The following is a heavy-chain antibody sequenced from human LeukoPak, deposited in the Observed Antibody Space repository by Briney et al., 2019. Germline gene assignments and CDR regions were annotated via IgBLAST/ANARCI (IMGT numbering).Heavy chain of an antibody. CDR1: GFTFSSYA. J-gene: IGHJ3*02. D-gene: IGHD2-2*01. V-gene: IGHV3-66*01. CDR3: ARSDRSSPDAFDI. Sequence: GGSLRLSCAASGFTFSSYAMSWVRQAPGKGLEWVSVIYSGGSTYYADSVKGRFTISRDNSKNTLYLQMNSLRAEDTAVYYCARSDRSSPDAFDIWGQGTMVTVSS. CDR2: IYSGGST.